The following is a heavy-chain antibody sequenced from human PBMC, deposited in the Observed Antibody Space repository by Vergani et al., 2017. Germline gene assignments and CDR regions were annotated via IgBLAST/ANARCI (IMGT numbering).Heavy chain of an antibody. CDR2: ISSSSSYI. CDR3: AKSDDILTGYPAGYFQH. D-gene: IGHD3-9*01. J-gene: IGHJ1*01. Sequence: EVQLVESGGGLVKPGGSLRLSCAASGFTFSSYSMNWVRQAPGKGLEWVSSISSSSSYIYYADSVKGRFTISRDNAKNSLYLQMNSLRAEDTAVYYCAKSDDILTGYPAGYFQHWGQGTLVTVSS. V-gene: IGHV3-21*01. CDR1: GFTFSSYS.